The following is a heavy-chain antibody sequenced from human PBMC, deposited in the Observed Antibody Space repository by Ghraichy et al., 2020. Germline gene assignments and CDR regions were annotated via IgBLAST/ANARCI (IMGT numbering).Heavy chain of an antibody. CDR2: IYSGGST. D-gene: IGHD5-24*01. V-gene: IGHV3-66*04. Sequence: GGSLRLSCAASGFTVSSNYMSWVRQAPGKGLEWVSVIYSGGSTYYADSVKGRFTISRDNSKNTLYLQMNSLRAEDTAVYYCASQLRDGYNYNYWGQGTLVTVSS. CDR1: GFTVSSNY. J-gene: IGHJ4*02. CDR3: ASQLRDGYNYNY.